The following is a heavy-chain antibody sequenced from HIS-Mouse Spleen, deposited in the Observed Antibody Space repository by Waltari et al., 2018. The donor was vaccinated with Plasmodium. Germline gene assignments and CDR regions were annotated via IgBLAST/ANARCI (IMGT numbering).Heavy chain of an antibody. CDR2: INPNRGGT. V-gene: IGHV1-2*02. D-gene: IGHD6-13*01. Sequence: QVQLVQSGAEVKKPGASVKVSCKASGYTFTGYYMHWVRPAPGQGLEWMGWINPNRGGTNYAQKFQGRVTMTRDTSISTAYMELSRLRSDDTAVYYCARDLAAAGHFDYWGQGTLVTVSS. CDR1: GYTFTGYY. CDR3: ARDLAAAGHFDY. J-gene: IGHJ4*02.